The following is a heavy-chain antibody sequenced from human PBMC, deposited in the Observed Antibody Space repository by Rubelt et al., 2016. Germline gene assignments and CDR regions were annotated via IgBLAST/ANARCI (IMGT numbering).Heavy chain of an antibody. J-gene: IGHJ4*02. Sequence: GGLVQPGGSLRLSCAASGFSVRSKYMSWVRQAPGRGLEWVSLLHSSDSPYYADSVKGRFTISRDNSKNTLYLHMNSLRAEDTAVYYCAKDLGYSGSYRFDYWGQGTLVTVSS. D-gene: IGHD1-26*01. V-gene: IGHV3-53*01. CDR2: LHSSDSP. CDR3: AKDLGYSGSYRFDY. CDR1: GFSVRSKY.